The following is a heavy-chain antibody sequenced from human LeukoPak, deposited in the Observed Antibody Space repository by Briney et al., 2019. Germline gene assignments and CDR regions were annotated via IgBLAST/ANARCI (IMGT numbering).Heavy chain of an antibody. CDR3: ARDLTGGGMRPTDY. D-gene: IGHD3-16*01. CDR1: GGSFSGYY. CDR2: INHSGST. V-gene: IGHV4-34*01. Sequence: PSETLSLTCAVYGGSFSGYYWSWIRQPPGKGLEWIGEINHSGSTNYNPSLKSRVTISVDTSKNQFSLKLSSVTAADTAVYYCARDLTGGGMRPTDYWGQGTMVLVSS. J-gene: IGHJ4*02.